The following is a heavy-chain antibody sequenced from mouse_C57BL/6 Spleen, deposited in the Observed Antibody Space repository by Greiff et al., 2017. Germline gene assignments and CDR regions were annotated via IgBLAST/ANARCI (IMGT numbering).Heavy chain of an antibody. D-gene: IGHD3-3*01. CDR3: ARQGPDEDYAMDY. CDR1: GFTFSSYT. CDR2: ISGGGGNT. Sequence: EVQGVESGGGLVKPGGSLKLSCAASGFTFSSYTMSWVRQTPEKRLEWVATISGGGGNTYYPDSVKGRFTISRDNAKNTLYLQMSSLRSEDTALYYCARQGPDEDYAMDYWGQGTSVTVSS. J-gene: IGHJ4*01. V-gene: IGHV5-9*01.